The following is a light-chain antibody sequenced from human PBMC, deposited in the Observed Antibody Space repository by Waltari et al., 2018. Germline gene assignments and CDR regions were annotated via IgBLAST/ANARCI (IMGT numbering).Light chain of an antibody. CDR3: SSYTSSSTDAV. CDR2: EVS. V-gene: IGLV2-14*01. J-gene: IGLJ7*01. CDR1: SSDVGGYNY. Sequence: QSALTQPASVSGSPGQSITISCTGTSSDVGGYNYVSWYQQHPGKAPKLMIYEVSNRPSGVSNRFSGSKSGNTASLTSSGLQAEDEADYYCSSYTSSSTDAVFGGGTQLTVL.